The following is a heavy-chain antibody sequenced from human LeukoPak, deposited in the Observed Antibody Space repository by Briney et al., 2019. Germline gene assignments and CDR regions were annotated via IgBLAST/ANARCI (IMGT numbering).Heavy chain of an antibody. Sequence: PGGSLRLSCAASGFTFSSYGMHWVRQAPGKGLEWVSAISGSGGSTYYADSVKGRFTISRDNSKNTLYLQMNSLRAEDTAVYYCAKVRYDFWSGYLDYFDYWGQGTLVTVSS. J-gene: IGHJ4*02. CDR1: GFTFSSYG. D-gene: IGHD3-3*01. CDR2: ISGSGGST. CDR3: AKVRYDFWSGYLDYFDY. V-gene: IGHV3-23*01.